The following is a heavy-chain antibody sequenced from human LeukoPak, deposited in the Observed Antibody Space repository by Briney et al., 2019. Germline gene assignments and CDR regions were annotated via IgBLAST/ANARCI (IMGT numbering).Heavy chain of an antibody. CDR3: ARDFAYGDYSSQNAFDI. Sequence: GGSLRLSCAASGFTFDDYAMHWVRQAPGKGLEWVSGISWNSGSIGYADSVKGRFTISRDNAKNSLYLQMNSLRAEDTAVYYCARDFAYGDYSSQNAFDIWGQGTMVTVSS. CDR1: GFTFDDYA. V-gene: IGHV3-9*01. CDR2: ISWNSGSI. J-gene: IGHJ3*02. D-gene: IGHD4-17*01.